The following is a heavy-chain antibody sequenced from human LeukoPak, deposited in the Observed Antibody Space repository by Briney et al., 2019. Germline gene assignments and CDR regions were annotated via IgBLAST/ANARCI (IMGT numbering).Heavy chain of an antibody. J-gene: IGHJ4*02. V-gene: IGHV3-30-3*01. D-gene: IGHD6-13*01. CDR3: AKVEYTSSWYGVGSLDY. CDR2: ISYDGSNK. CDR1: GFTFSSYA. Sequence: GGSLRLSCAASGFTFSSYAMHWVRQAPGKGLEWVAVISYDGSNKYYADSVKGRFTISRDNSKDTLYLQMNSLRAEDTAVYYCAKVEYTSSWYGVGSLDYWGQGTLVTVSS.